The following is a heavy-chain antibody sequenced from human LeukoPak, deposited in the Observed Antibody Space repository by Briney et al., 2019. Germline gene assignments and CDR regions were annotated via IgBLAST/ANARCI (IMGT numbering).Heavy chain of an antibody. Sequence: GGSLRLSCAASGFTFTKNYMSWVRQAPGKGLEWVSVIWSVGNTYYVDSVKGRFVMSRDNSKSTLYLQMNNLRVEDTAVNYCAVVSNYYYYHGMDVWGQGTTVTVSS. CDR2: IWSVGNT. D-gene: IGHD2/OR15-2a*01. J-gene: IGHJ6*01. CDR1: GFTFTKNY. V-gene: IGHV3-53*01. CDR3: AVVSNYYYYHGMDV.